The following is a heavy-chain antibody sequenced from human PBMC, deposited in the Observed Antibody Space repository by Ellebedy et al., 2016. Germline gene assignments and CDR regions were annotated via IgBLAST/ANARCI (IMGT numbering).Heavy chain of an antibody. J-gene: IGHJ6*02. Sequence: ASVKVSCKASGYTFTSYAMHWVRQAPGQRLEWMGWINAGNGNTKYSQKFQGRVTITRDTSAITAYMELSSLRSEDTAVYYCARDLYYYGSGSTYPYYYYYGMDVWGQGTTVTVSS. CDR1: GYTFTSYA. CDR3: ARDLYYYGSGSTYPYYYYYGMDV. D-gene: IGHD3-10*01. CDR2: INAGNGNT. V-gene: IGHV1-3*01.